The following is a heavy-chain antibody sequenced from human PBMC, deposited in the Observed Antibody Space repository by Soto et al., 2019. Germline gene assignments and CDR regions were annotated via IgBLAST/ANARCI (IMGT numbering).Heavy chain of an antibody. CDR1: GGSFSTYS. D-gene: IGHD6-25*01. J-gene: IGHJ5*02. CDR3: ARGARAAFVS. Sequence: QVQLQQWGAGLLKPSQTLSLTCAVYGGSFSTYSWSWIRQSPGTGLEWIGEIIPCGGVNYSPALKSRVSISIDTYKIHFSLNLNSVTAADTAVYFCARGARAAFVSWGQGTLVTVSS. V-gene: IGHV4-34*02. CDR2: IIPCGGV.